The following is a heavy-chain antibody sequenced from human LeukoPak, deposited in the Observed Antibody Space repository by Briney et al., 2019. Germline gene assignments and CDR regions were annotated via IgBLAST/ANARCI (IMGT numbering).Heavy chain of an antibody. Sequence: PSQTLSLTCAVSGGSISSGGYSWSWIRQPPGKGLEWIGYIYHSGSTYYNPSLKSRVTISVDRSKNQFSLKLSSVTAADTAVYYCARVGDSSGYLYYFDYWGQGTLVTVSS. CDR2: IYHSGST. CDR1: GGSISSGGYS. CDR3: ARVGDSSGYLYYFDY. V-gene: IGHV4-30-2*01. J-gene: IGHJ4*02. D-gene: IGHD3-22*01.